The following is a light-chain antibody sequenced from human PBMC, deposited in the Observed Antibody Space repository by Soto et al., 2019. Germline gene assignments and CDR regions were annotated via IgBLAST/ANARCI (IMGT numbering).Light chain of an antibody. V-gene: IGKV1-33*01. Sequence: DIHMTNSPSYLSSSVGDRVKLTCQASQNINNYLNWYQQKPGRAPKLLIYDASNLEAGVPSRFRGSGSGTDFTFTISRLQPEDIATYYCQQYENLPTFGQGTRLEIK. J-gene: IGKJ5*01. CDR2: DAS. CDR1: QNINNY. CDR3: QQYENLPT.